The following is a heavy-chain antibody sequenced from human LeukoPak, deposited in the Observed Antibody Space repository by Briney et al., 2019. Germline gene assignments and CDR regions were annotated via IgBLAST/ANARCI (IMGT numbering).Heavy chain of an antibody. CDR2: IYYSGST. CDR3: ARVGHDSGTYLYYFDY. V-gene: IGHV4-59*01. D-gene: IGHD1-26*01. Sequence: SETLSLTCTVFCGSISSYYWSWIRQAPGKGLEWIGYIYYSGSTNYNPSLKSRVPISVDTSKNQFSLKLSSVTAADTAVYYCARVGHDSGTYLYYFDYWGQGTLVTVSS. J-gene: IGHJ4*02. CDR1: CGSISSYY.